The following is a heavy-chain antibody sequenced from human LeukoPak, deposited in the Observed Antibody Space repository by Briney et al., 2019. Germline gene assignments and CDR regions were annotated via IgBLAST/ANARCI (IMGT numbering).Heavy chain of an antibody. D-gene: IGHD3-22*01. V-gene: IGHV3-23*01. CDR3: AKGRYYDSSDYYDWYFDL. Sequence: PGGSLRLSCAASGFTFRNYAMTWVRQAPGKGLGWVSGITGSGGSADSADSVKGRFSIFRDNSKNTLYLQMNRLRGEDTAVYYCAKGRYYDSSDYYDWYFDLWGRGTLVTVSS. CDR2: ITGSGGSA. J-gene: IGHJ2*01. CDR1: GFTFRNYA.